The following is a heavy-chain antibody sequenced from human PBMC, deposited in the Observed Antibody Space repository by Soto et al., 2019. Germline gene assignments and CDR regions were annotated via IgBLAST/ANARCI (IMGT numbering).Heavy chain of an antibody. CDR2: IWSDGNKE. Sequence: QVQLVESGGGVVQPGRSLRISCVGSGFPFLHYGMHWVRQAPGKGLEWVAIIWSDGNKESYADSVKGRFAISRDNSKDTLYLEMNSLRVEDTAVYFCARDRNGGWFHMDVWGQGTTVSVSS. CDR3: ARDRNGGWFHMDV. J-gene: IGHJ6*02. CDR1: GFPFLHYG. V-gene: IGHV3-33*01. D-gene: IGHD6-19*01.